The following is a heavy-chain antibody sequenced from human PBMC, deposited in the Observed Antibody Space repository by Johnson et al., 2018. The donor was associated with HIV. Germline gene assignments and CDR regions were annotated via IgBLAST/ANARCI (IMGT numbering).Heavy chain of an antibody. D-gene: IGHD1-26*01. CDR3: TVHSGERTDHDAFDI. Sequence: VQLVESGGGLVQPGGSLKLSCAASGFTFSGSAMHWVRQASGKGLEWVGRIRSKDNSYATASAASVQGRFTISRDDSKNTAYLQMNSLKTEDTAVYYCTVHSGERTDHDAFDIWGQGTMVTVSS. CDR1: GFTFSGSA. J-gene: IGHJ3*02. V-gene: IGHV3-73*02. CDR2: IRSKDNSYAT.